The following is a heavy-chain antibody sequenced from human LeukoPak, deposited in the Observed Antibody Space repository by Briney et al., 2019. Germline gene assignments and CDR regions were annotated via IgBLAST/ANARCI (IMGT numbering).Heavy chain of an antibody. Sequence: GGSLRLSCAASGFTFSSYAMSWVRQAPGKGLEWVSAISGSGGSTYYADSVKGRYTISSDNSKNTLYLQMNSLRAEDAAVYYCAKGPHYDYVWGSYRYPMYYFDYWGQGTLVTVSS. CDR3: AKGPHYDYVWGSYRYPMYYFDY. J-gene: IGHJ4*02. CDR1: GFTFSSYA. D-gene: IGHD3-16*02. CDR2: ISGSGGST. V-gene: IGHV3-23*01.